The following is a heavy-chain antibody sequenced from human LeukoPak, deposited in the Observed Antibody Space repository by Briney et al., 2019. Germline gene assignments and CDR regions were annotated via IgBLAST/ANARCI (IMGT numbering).Heavy chain of an antibody. CDR1: GFTFSIYA. CDR3: AKTLGYSGYFSP. Sequence: GGSLRLSCAASGFTFSIYAMTWVRQTPGKGLEWVSTITGSGGGTYYADSVKGRFTISRDNSKNMLYLQMNSLRAEDTAVYYCAKTLGYSGYFSPWGQGTLVTVSS. D-gene: IGHD3-22*01. CDR2: ITGSGGGT. J-gene: IGHJ5*02. V-gene: IGHV3-23*01.